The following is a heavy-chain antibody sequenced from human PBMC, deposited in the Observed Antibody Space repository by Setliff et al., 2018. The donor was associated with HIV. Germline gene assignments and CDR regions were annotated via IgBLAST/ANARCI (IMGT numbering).Heavy chain of an antibody. Sequence: GGSLRLSCVASGFTFTSYWMHWVRQVPGKGPVWVSCISNDETTTNYADNVKGRFAISRDNSKNTLYLQMNSLRLEDTPLYYCVKGGMTNAAFNIWGPGTMVTVSS. J-gene: IGHJ3*02. CDR1: GFTFTSYW. V-gene: IGHV3-74*01. CDR3: VKGGMTNAAFNI. D-gene: IGHD3-16*01. CDR2: ISNDETTT.